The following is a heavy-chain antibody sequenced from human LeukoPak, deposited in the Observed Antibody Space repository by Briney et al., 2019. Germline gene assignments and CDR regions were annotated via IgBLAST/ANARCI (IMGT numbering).Heavy chain of an antibody. CDR3: AKGGKWDVTPFDY. CDR2: ISGGGGST. Sequence: GGSLRLSCAASGFTFTSYSMNWVRQAPGKGLEWVSTISGGGGSTYYADSVRGRLTISRDNSKNTLYLQVNSLRAEDTAVYYCAKGGKWDVTPFDYWGQGTLVTVSS. V-gene: IGHV3-23*01. CDR1: GFTFTSYS. D-gene: IGHD1-26*01. J-gene: IGHJ4*02.